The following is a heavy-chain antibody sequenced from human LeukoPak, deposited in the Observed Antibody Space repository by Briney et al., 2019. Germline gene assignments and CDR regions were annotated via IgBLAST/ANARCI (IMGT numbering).Heavy chain of an antibody. D-gene: IGHD4/OR15-4a*01. CDR2: ISSTGWSI. V-gene: IGHV3-21*04. CDR1: GFTFSDYS. Sequence: GGSLRLSCAGSGFTFSDYSMNWVRQAPGKGLEWVSSISSTGWSIYYADSVKGRFTISRDNAKNSLYLQMNSLRAEDTALYYCARGAAGQRGFDYWGQGTVVTVSS. J-gene: IGHJ4*02. CDR3: ARGAAGQRGFDY.